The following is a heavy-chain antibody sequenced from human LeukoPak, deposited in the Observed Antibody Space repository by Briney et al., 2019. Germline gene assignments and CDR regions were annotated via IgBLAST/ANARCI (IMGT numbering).Heavy chain of an antibody. D-gene: IGHD3-9*01. J-gene: IGHJ4*02. CDR3: AKFNDILTGYFDY. CDR1: GFTFSSYS. Sequence: GGSLRLSCAASGFTFSSYSMSWVRQSPGKGLEWVSAISGGGGSTSYAYYTDSVKGRFTISRDNSKNTLYLQMNSLRAEDTAVYFCAKFNDILTGYFDYWGQGTLVTVSS. V-gene: IGHV3-23*01. CDR2: ISGGGGSTSYA.